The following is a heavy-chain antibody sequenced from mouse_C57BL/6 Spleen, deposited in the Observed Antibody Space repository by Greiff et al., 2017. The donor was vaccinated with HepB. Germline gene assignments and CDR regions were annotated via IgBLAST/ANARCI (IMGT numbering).Heavy chain of an antibody. CDR3: ARSMITLDY. J-gene: IGHJ2*01. CDR2: ISDGGSYT. Sequence: EVKLMESGGGLVKPGGSLKLSCAASGFTFSSYAMSWVRQTPEKRLEWVATISDGGSYTYYPDNVKGRFTISRDNAKNNLYLQMSHLKSEDTAMYYCARSMITLDYWGQGTTLTVSS. CDR1: GFTFSSYA. D-gene: IGHD2-4*01. V-gene: IGHV5-4*03.